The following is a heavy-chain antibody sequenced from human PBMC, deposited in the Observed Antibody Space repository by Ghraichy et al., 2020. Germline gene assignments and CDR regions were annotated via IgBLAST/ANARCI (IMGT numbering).Heavy chain of an antibody. CDR3: VGTTVPKYYYYGMDV. Sequence: GGSLRLSCAASGFTFSDHYMDWVRQAPGKGLEWVGRTRNKANSYTTEYAASVKGRFTISRDDSKNSLYLQMNSLKTEDTAVYYCVGTTVPKYYYYGMDVWGQGTTVTVSS. CDR2: TRNKANSYTT. D-gene: IGHD4-17*01. V-gene: IGHV3-72*01. J-gene: IGHJ6*02. CDR1: GFTFSDHY.